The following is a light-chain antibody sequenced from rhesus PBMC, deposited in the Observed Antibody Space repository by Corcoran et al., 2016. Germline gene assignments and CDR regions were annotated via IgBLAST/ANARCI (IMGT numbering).Light chain of an antibody. CDR2: GAS. CDR1: QSLLYSSNNKNY. CDR3: QQYYSTPLS. Sequence: DIVMTQSPDSLTVSLGERVTINCKSSQSLLYSSNNKNYLAWYQQKPGQAPKLLIYGASTRESGVPHRFRGNGSGTDFTLPLSGLQSEDVAVYYCQQYYSTPLSFGQGTKVEIK. J-gene: IGKJ2*01. V-gene: IGKV4-1*01.